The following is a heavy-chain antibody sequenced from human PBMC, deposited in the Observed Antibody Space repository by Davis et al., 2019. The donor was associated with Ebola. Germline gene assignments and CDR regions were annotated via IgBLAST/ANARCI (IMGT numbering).Heavy chain of an antibody. D-gene: IGHD7-27*01. CDR2: ISSNGGST. J-gene: IGHJ4*02. Sequence: PGGSLRLSCAASGFTFSSYAMHWVRQAPGKGLEYVSAISSNGGSTYYADSVKGRFTISRDNSKNTLYLQMNSLRAEDTAVYYCARAFIRKTGDYFDYWGQGTLVTVSS. CDR1: GFTFSSYA. V-gene: IGHV3-64*02. CDR3: ARAFIRKTGDYFDY.